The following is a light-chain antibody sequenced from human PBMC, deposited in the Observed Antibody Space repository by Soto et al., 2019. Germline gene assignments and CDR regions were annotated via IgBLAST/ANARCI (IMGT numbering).Light chain of an antibody. CDR3: QHYNSYSEA. V-gene: IGKV1-5*03. Sequence: IQTTRSGSRLSRSVRDHTTPNRXASQTISSWLAWYQQKPGKAPKLLIYKASTLKSGVPSRFSGSGSGTEFTLTISSLQPDDFATYYCQHYNSYSEAFGQGTKVDIK. J-gene: IGKJ1*01. CDR1: QTISSW. CDR2: KAS.